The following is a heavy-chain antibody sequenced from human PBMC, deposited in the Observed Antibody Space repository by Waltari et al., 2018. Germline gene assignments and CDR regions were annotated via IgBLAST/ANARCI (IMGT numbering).Heavy chain of an antibody. V-gene: IGHV3-74*01. CDR2: INGDGSRP. D-gene: IGHD3-3*01. CDR1: GFSFSDYW. Sequence: EVRLVESGGGLVQPGGSLTVSCAASGFSFSDYWMHWIRQAPGQGLVGVSRINGDGSRPEYADSVKGRFTISRDNAKNTVYLQMNSLRVDDTAVYYCAREDYDIWSGYGDYWGQGTMVSVSS. CDR3: AREDYDIWSGYGDY. J-gene: IGHJ4*02.